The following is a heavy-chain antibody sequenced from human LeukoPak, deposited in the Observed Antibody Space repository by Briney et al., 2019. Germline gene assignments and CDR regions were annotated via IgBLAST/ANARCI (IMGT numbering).Heavy chain of an antibody. CDR1: GGSISSTSYY. D-gene: IGHD3-22*01. CDR3: ARDYDSSGYPFDAFDI. Sequence: SQTLSLTCTVSGGSISSTSYYYSWIRQPAGKGLEWIGRIYTSGSTNYNPSLKSRVTMSVDTSKNQFSLKLSSVTAADTAVYYCARDYDSSGYPFDAFDIWGQGTMVTVSS. J-gene: IGHJ3*02. CDR2: IYTSGST. V-gene: IGHV4-61*02.